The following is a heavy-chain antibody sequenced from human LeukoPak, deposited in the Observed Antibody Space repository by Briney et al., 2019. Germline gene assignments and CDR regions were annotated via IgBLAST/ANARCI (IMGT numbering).Heavy chain of an antibody. Sequence: ASVKFSCKASGGTFSSYAISWVRQAPGQGLEWMGRIIPIFGTANYAQKFKGRVTLTTDDSTGTAYLGLSALRSEDPPGYYCARFIAAAGTTFAFDIWGQGTMVTVSS. CDR2: IIPIFGTA. CDR1: GGTFSSYA. D-gene: IGHD6-13*01. V-gene: IGHV1-69*05. J-gene: IGHJ3*02. CDR3: ARFIAAAGTTFAFDI.